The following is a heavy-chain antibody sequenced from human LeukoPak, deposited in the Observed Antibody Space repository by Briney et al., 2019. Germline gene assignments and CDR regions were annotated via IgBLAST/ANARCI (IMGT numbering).Heavy chain of an antibody. D-gene: IGHD1-26*01. CDR1: GGTFSSYA. CDR3: ARMRGGSLYHHYGMDV. Sequence: SVKVSCKASGGTFSSYAISWVRQAPGQGLEWMGGIIPIFGTANYAQKFQGRVTITADESTSTAYMELSSLRSEDTAVYYCARMRGGSLYHHYGMDVWGQGTTVTVS. J-gene: IGHJ6*02. CDR2: IIPIFGTA. V-gene: IGHV1-69*13.